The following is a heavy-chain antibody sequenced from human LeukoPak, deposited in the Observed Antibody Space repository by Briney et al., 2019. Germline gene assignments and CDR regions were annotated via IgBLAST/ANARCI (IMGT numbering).Heavy chain of an antibody. D-gene: IGHD3-9*01. J-gene: IGHJ4*02. CDR1: GFTFSSYE. V-gene: IGHV3-48*03. CDR2: ISSSGSTI. Sequence: GGSLRLSCAASGFTFSSYEMNWVRQAPGKGLEWVSYISSSGSTIYYADSVKGRFTISRDNAENTLYLQMNSLRVEDTAVYYCVRGADTGYSSDSWGQGTLVTVSS. CDR3: VRGADTGYSSDS.